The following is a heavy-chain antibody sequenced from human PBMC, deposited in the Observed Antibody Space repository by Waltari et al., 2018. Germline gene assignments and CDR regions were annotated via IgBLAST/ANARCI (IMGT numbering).Heavy chain of an antibody. CDR1: GGTFSSYP. V-gene: IGHV1-69*02. Sequence: QVQLVQSGAEVKKPGSSVKVSCKASGGTFSSYPISWVRQAPGQGLEWMGRIIPILGIANYAQKFQGRVTITADKSTSTAYMELSSLRSEDTAVYYCASRVGPYCGGDCYSGWGQGTLVTVSS. D-gene: IGHD2-21*02. J-gene: IGHJ4*02. CDR3: ASRVGPYCGGDCYSG. CDR2: IIPILGIA.